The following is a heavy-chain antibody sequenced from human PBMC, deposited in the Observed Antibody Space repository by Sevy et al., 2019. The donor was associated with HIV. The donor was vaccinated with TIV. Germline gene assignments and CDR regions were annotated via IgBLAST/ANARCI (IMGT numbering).Heavy chain of an antibody. D-gene: IGHD4-17*01. CDR3: ARDRGTTVTPFDY. J-gene: IGHJ4*02. Sequence: GGSLRLSCAASGFTFSSYAMSWVRQAPGKGLEWVSAISGSGGSTYYADSVKGRFTISRDNAKNSLYLQMNSLRDEDTAVYYCARDRGTTVTPFDYWGQGTLVTVSS. CDR2: ISGSGGST. CDR1: GFTFSSYA. V-gene: IGHV3-23*01.